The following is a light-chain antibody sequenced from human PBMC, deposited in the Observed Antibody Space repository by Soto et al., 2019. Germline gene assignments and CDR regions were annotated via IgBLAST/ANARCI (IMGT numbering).Light chain of an antibody. J-gene: IGKJ1*01. Sequence: EIVMTQSPATLSVSPGDRATLSCRASQSVSSNLAWYQQKPGQAPRLLIYGASTRATGIPVRFSGSGSGTEFTLTISSLQSEDFAVYYCQQYNNWPPWTFGQGTKVEIK. V-gene: IGKV3-15*01. CDR3: QQYNNWPPWT. CDR1: QSVSSN. CDR2: GAS.